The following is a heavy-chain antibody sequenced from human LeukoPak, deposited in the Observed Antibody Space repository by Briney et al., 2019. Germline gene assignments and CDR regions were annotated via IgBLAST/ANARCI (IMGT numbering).Heavy chain of an antibody. V-gene: IGHV3-48*03. Sequence: GGSLRLSCAASGFTFSSYEMNWVRQAPGKGLEWVSYISSSGTTIYYADSVKGRFSISRDNSKDTLFLQMNSLRVEDTAVYYCATSTGYSSSWQPPNDYWGQGTLVTVSS. D-gene: IGHD6-13*01. CDR3: ATSTGYSSSWQPPNDY. CDR1: GFTFSSYE. J-gene: IGHJ4*02. CDR2: ISSSGTTI.